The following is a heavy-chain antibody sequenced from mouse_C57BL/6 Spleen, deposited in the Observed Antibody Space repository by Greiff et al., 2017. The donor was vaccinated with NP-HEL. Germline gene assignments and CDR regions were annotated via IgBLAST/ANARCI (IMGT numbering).Heavy chain of an antibody. CDR1: GFSLTSYA. Sequence: ESGPGLVAPSQSLSITCTVSGFSLTSYAISWVRQPPGKGLEWLGVIWTGGGTNYNSALKSRLSISKDNSKSQVFLKMNSLQTDDTARYYCARYYYGSSYWYFDVCGTGTTVTVSS. V-gene: IGHV2-9-1*01. J-gene: IGHJ1*03. CDR2: IWTGGGT. CDR3: ARYYYGSSYWYFDV. D-gene: IGHD1-1*01.